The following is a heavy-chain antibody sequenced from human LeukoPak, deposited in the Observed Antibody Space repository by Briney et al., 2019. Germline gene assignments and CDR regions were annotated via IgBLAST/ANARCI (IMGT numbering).Heavy chain of an antibody. V-gene: IGHV3-43*01. CDR1: GFTFDDYT. Sequence: GGSLRLSCAASGFTFDDYTMHWVRQAPGKGLEWVSLISWDGGSTYYADSVKGRFTISRDNSKNTLYLQMNSLRAEDTAVYYCAKDRGNYILPPDAFDIWGQGTMVTVPS. CDR2: ISWDGGST. D-gene: IGHD1-7*01. J-gene: IGHJ3*02. CDR3: AKDRGNYILPPDAFDI.